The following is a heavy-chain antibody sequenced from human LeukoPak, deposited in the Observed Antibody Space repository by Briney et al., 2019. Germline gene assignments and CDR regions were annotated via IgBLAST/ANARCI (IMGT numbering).Heavy chain of an antibody. CDR3: ARRHFGSALRDY. CDR2: IYYSGST. V-gene: IGHV4-39*01. CDR1: GGSISSGSYY. Sequence: PPETLSLTCTVSGGSISSGSYYWGWIRQPPGKGLEWIGNIYYSGSTSYNPSLKSRVTISVDTSKNQFSLKLSSVTAADTAVYYCARRHFGSALRDYWGQGTLVTVSS. J-gene: IGHJ4*02. D-gene: IGHD3-10*01.